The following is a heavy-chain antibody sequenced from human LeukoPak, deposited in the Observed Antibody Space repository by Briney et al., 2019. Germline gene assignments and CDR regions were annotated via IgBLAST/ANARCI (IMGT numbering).Heavy chain of an antibody. V-gene: IGHV4-61*01. D-gene: IGHD3-10*01. CDR2: IYYSGSA. CDR3: ARGFGDWGLSWFDP. J-gene: IGHJ5*02. Sequence: SETLSLTCTVSGGSVSSGSYYWSWIRQPPGKGLEWIGYIYYSGSAKYNPSLKSLVTISVDTSKNQFSLKLTSVTAADTAVYYCARGFGDWGLSWFDPWGQGTLVTVSS. CDR1: GGSVSSGSYY.